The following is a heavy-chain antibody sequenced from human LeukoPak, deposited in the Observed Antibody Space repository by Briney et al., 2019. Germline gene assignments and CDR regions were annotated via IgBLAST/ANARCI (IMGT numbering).Heavy chain of an antibody. Sequence: GGSLRLSCAASGFTFSSYWMSWVRQAPERGLEWVANIKQDGSEKYYVDSVKGRFTISRDNAKNSLYLQMNSLRAEDTAVYYCASGQWFGDYWGQGTLVTVSS. V-gene: IGHV3-7*01. D-gene: IGHD3-10*01. CDR1: GFTFSSYW. CDR3: ASGQWFGDY. J-gene: IGHJ4*02. CDR2: IKQDGSEK.